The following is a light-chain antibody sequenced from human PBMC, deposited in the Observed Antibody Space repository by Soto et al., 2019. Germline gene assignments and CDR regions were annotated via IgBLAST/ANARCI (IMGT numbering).Light chain of an antibody. V-gene: IGLV2-14*01. J-gene: IGLJ1*01. CDR2: EVT. Sequence: QSVLTQPASVSWSPGQSITISCTGTSTDIGAYNYVSWYQQHPGKAPKLLIYEVTNRPSGVSNRFSGSKSGNTASLTISGLQAEDEANYYCNSYTTLSNRVFGTGTKGTVL. CDR1: STDIGAYNY. CDR3: NSYTTLSNRV.